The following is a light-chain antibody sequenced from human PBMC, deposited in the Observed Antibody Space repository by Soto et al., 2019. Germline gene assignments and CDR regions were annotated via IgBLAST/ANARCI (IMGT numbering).Light chain of an antibody. V-gene: IGKV3-15*01. J-gene: IGKJ1*01. CDR3: QHYRTWLWT. CDR2: GAS. CDR1: QSVDSK. Sequence: EIVMTQSPATLSVSPGERATLSCRASQSVDSKLAWYQQKPGQGPRLLIYGASSRATGIPARFSGSGSGTEFTLTISRLESEDFAVYYCQHYRTWLWTFGQGTKVEIK.